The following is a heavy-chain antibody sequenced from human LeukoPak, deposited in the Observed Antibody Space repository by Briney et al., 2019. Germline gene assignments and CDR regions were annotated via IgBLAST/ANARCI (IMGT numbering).Heavy chain of an antibody. Sequence: GGSLRLSCAASGFTVSSNYMSWVRQAPGKGLEWVSVIYSGGSTYYADSVKGRFTISRDNSKNTLYLQMNSLRAEDTAVYYCSRGAADGHFDYWGQGTLVTVSS. D-gene: IGHD6-13*01. CDR3: SRGAADGHFDY. V-gene: IGHV3-66*01. CDR2: IYSGGST. J-gene: IGHJ4*02. CDR1: GFTVSSNY.